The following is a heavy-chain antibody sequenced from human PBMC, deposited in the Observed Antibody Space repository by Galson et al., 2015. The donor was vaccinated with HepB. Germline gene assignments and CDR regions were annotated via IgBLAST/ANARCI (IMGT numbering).Heavy chain of an antibody. Sequence: SLRLSCAASGFTFSSYAMHWVRQAPGKGLEWVAVISYDGSNKYYADSVKGRFTISRDNSKNTLYLQMNSLRAEDTAVYYCARAGGYSYGYFGYWGQGTLVTVSS. CDR2: ISYDGSNK. V-gene: IGHV3-30*04. J-gene: IGHJ4*02. D-gene: IGHD5-18*01. CDR3: ARAGGYSYGYFGY. CDR1: GFTFSSYA.